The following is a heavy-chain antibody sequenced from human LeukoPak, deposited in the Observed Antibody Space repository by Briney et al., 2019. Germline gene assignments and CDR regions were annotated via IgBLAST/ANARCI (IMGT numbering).Heavy chain of an antibody. CDR2: IYYSGST. CDR3: ARDQNYMDV. J-gene: IGHJ6*03. V-gene: IGHV4-59*01. Sequence: SETLSLTCTVSGGSISSYYWSWIRQPPGKGLEWIGYIYYSGSTNYNPSLKSRVTISVDTSKNQFSLKLSSVTAADTAVYYCARDQNYMDVWGKGTTVTVSS. CDR1: GGSISSYY.